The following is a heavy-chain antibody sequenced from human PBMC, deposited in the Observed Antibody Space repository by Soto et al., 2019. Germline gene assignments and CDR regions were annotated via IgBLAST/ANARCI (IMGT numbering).Heavy chain of an antibody. Sequence: QVQLQQWGAGLLKPSETLSLTCAVYGGSFSGYYWSWIRQPPGKGLEWIGEINHSGSTNYNPSLKSRVTIXXDXSXXQFSLKLSSVTAADTAVYYCARGYPRSSYYYGMDVWGQGTTVTVSS. CDR2: INHSGST. J-gene: IGHJ6*02. CDR1: GGSFSGYY. V-gene: IGHV4-34*01. CDR3: ARGYPRSSYYYGMDV. D-gene: IGHD6-13*01.